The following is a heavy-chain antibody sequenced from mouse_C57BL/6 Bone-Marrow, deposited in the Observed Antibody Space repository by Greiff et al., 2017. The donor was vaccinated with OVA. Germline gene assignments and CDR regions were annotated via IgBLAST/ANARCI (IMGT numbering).Heavy chain of an antibody. D-gene: IGHD2-4*01. V-gene: IGHV1-69*01. CDR1: GYTFTSYW. CDR2: IDPSDSYT. Sequence: VQLQQSGAELVMPGASVKLSCKASGYTFTSYWMHWVKQRPGQGLEWIGEIDPSDSYTTYNQKFKGKSTLTVDKSSSTAYMQLSSLTSEDSAVYYCASYDYDDGGYYAMDYWGQGTSVTVSS. CDR3: ASYDYDDGGYYAMDY. J-gene: IGHJ4*01.